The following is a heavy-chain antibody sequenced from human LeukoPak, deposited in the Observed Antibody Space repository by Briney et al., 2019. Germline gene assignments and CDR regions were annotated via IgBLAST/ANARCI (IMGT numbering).Heavy chain of an antibody. J-gene: IGHJ4*02. D-gene: IGHD3-22*01. CDR3: AKGYSSGYYPHQVAPFDY. V-gene: IGHV3-9*01. CDR2: ISWNSGSI. CDR1: GFTFDDYA. Sequence: PGGSLRLSCAASGFTFDDYAMHWVRQAPGKGLEWVSGISWNSGSIGYADSVKGRFTISRDNAKNSLYLQMNSLRAEDTALYYCAKGYSSGYYPHQVAPFDYWGRGTLVTVSS.